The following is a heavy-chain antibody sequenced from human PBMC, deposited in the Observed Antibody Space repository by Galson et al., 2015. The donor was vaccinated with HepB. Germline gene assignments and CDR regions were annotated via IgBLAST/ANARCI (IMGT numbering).Heavy chain of an antibody. D-gene: IGHD3-3*01. V-gene: IGHV3-33*01. CDR1: GFTFSSYG. CDR3: ARAPYYDFWSGYHLEAFDI. Sequence: SLRLSCAASGFTFSSYGMHWVRQAPGKGLEWVAVIWYDGSNKYYADSVKGRFTISRDNSKNTLYLQMNSLRAEDAAVYYCARAPYYDFWSGYHLEAFDIWGQGTMVTVSS. J-gene: IGHJ3*02. CDR2: IWYDGSNK.